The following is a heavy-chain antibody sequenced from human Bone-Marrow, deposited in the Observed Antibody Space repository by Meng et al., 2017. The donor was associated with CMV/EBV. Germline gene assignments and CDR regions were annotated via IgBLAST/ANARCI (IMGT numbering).Heavy chain of an antibody. CDR3: ARGVGIAAAGVDY. Sequence: SETLSLTCTVSGGSVSSGSYYWSWIRQPPGKGLEWIGYIYYSGSTNYNPSLKSRVTISVDTSKNQFSLKLSSVTAADTAVYYCARGVGIAAAGVDYWGQGTRVTVSS. J-gene: IGHJ4*02. CDR1: GGSVSSGSYY. CDR2: IYYSGST. D-gene: IGHD6-13*01. V-gene: IGHV4-61*01.